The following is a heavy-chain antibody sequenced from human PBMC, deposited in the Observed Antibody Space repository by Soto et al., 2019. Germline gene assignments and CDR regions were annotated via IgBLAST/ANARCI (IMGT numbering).Heavy chain of an antibody. J-gene: IGHJ4*02. V-gene: IGHV4-31*03. CDR1: GGSISSGGYY. D-gene: IGHD5-12*01. CDR3: ASRDRGSIKQFDS. CDR2: VYYSGST. Sequence: SETLSLTCTVSGGSISSGGYYWSWIRQHPRKGLEWIGCVYYSGSTYYNPSLKSRLTISLDTSKNLFSLKLSSVTAADTAVYYCASRDRGSIKQFDSWGQGTLVTVSS.